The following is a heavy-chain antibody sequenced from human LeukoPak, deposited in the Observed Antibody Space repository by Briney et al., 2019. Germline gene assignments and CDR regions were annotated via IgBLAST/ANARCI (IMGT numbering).Heavy chain of an antibody. D-gene: IGHD3-22*01. V-gene: IGHV4-59*08. CDR2: IYYIGST. CDR1: GGSISSYY. J-gene: IGHJ4*02. CDR3: AGLHSSGYLTY. Sequence: PSATLSLTCTVSGGSISSYYWSWIRHPPGKGLEWIGYIYYIGSTKYNPSLTSRVTISVDTSKNQCSLKLSSVTAADTAVYYCAGLHSSGYLTYWGQGTLVTVSS.